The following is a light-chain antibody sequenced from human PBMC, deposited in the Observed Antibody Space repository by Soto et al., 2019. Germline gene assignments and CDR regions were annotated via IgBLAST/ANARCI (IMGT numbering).Light chain of an antibody. V-gene: IGKV3-11*01. CDR1: QSFSNF. CDR3: QQRGDWPS. J-gene: IGKJ4*01. CDR2: DAS. Sequence: EVVLTQSPATLSLSPGERATLSCRASQSFSNFLAWYQQKPGQAPRLLIYDASIRATGIPARFSGSGSGTDFTLTISSLEPEDFAIYYCQQRGDWPSFGGGAKVDIK.